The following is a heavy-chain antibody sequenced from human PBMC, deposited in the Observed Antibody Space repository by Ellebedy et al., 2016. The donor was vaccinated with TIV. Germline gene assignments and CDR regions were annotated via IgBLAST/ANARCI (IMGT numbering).Heavy chain of an antibody. CDR2: ISGSGDYT. V-gene: IGHV3-23*01. D-gene: IGHD1-26*01. CDR3: AKREMIRDTTGAPAPLFDL. J-gene: IGHJ4*02. Sequence: PGESLKISCAASGFTFSSYAMSWVRQAPGKGLEWVSVISGSGDYTNYADSVKGRFTISRDNSKNTLYLQMNRLSAEDTAVYFCAKREMIRDTTGAPAPLFDLWGQGTLVTVSS. CDR1: GFTFSSYA.